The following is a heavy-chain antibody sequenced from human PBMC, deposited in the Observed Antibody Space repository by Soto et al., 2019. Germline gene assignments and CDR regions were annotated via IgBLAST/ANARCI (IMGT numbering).Heavy chain of an antibody. CDR3: ARGEIVPRIFYYYDMDV. J-gene: IGHJ6*02. D-gene: IGHD5-12*01. Sequence: QVQLVQSGAEVKKPGSSVKVSCKASGRTSSTYTIIWVRQAPGQGLELMGGIIPIFGTANYVEKFQGRVTVTADRSTNTAYMELSRVRSEDTAVYYCARGEIVPRIFYYYDMDVWGQGTTVTVSS. CDR1: GRTSSTYT. CDR2: IIPIFGTA. V-gene: IGHV1-69*14.